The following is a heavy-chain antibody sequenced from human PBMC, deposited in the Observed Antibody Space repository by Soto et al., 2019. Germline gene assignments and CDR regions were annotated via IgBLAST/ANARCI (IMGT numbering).Heavy chain of an antibody. J-gene: IGHJ6*02. V-gene: IGHV3-21*01. D-gene: IGHD2-21*01. CDR2: ISSSSSYI. CDR1: GFTFSSYS. Sequence: GGSLRLSCAASGFTFSSYSMNWVRQAPGKGLEWVSSISSSSSYIYYADSVKGRFTISRDNAKNSLYLQMNSLRAEDTAVYYCARIYSGDYAYYGMDVWGQGTTVTVSS. CDR3: ARIYSGDYAYYGMDV.